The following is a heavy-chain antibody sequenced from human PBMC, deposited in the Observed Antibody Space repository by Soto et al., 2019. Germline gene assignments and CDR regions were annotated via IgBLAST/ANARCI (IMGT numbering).Heavy chain of an antibody. CDR3: ARHAGGAGNWFDP. J-gene: IGHJ5*02. Sequence: QLQLQESGPGLVKPSETLSLTCTVSGGSISSSSYYWGWIRQPPGKGLEGIGSIYYSGSTYYNPSLKSRVTISVDTSKNQFSLKLSSVTAADTAVYYCARHAGGAGNWFDPWGQGTLVTVSS. D-gene: IGHD1-26*01. CDR1: GGSISSSSYY. CDR2: IYYSGST. V-gene: IGHV4-39*01.